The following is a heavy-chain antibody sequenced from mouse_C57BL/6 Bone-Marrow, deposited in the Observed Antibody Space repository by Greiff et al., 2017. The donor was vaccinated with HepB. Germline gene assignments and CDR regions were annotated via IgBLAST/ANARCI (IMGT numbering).Heavy chain of an antibody. CDR3: ASTGTTWFAY. CDR1: GYAFSSSW. V-gene: IGHV1-82*01. CDR2: IYPGDGDT. D-gene: IGHD4-1*02. J-gene: IGHJ3*01. Sequence: QVQLQQSGPELVKPGASVKISCKASGYAFSSSWMNWVKQRPGKGLEWIGRIYPGDGDTNYNGKFKGKATLTADKSSSTAYMQLSSLTSEDSAVYFCASTGTTWFAYWGQGTRVTVSA.